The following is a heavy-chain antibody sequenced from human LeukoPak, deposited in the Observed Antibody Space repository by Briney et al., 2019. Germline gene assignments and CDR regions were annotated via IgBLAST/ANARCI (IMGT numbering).Heavy chain of an antibody. CDR3: ARMHSGYDVFDY. CDR1: GGSISSSSYY. CDR2: IYYSGST. V-gene: IGHV4-39*01. Sequence: PSETLSLTCTVSGGSISSSSYYWGWIRQPPGKGLEWIGSIYYSGSTYYNPSLKSRVTISVVTSKNQFSLKLSSVTAADTAVYYCARMHSGYDVFDYWGQGTLVTVSS. D-gene: IGHD5-12*01. J-gene: IGHJ4*02.